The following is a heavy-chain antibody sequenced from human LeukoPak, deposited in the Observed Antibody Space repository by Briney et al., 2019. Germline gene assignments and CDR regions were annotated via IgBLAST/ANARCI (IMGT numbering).Heavy chain of an antibody. Sequence: ASVKVSCKASGYTFTSYYMHCVRQAPGQGLEWRGIINPSVGSTSYAPNFQGRVTMTRDTSTSTVYMALSSMRSEDTAVYYCARGKSSGDWRGVPWQQLVGRNWFDPWGQGTLVTVSS. D-gene: IGHD6-13*01. CDR2: INPSVGST. CDR1: GYTFTSYY. V-gene: IGHV1-46*01. J-gene: IGHJ5*02. CDR3: ARGKSSGDWRGVPWQQLVGRNWFDP.